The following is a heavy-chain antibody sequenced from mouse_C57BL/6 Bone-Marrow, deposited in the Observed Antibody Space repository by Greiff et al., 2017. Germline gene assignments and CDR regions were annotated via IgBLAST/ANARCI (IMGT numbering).Heavy chain of an antibody. CDR2: IYPYNGVS. Sequence: VQLQQSGPELVKPGASVKISCKASGYSFTGYYMHWVKQSHGNILDWIGYIYPYNGVSSYNQKFKGKATLTVDKSSITAYMELRSLTSEDSAVYYCASPLDYYGGYFDVWGTGTTVTVSS. CDR1: GYSFTGYY. D-gene: IGHD1-1*01. J-gene: IGHJ1*03. CDR3: ASPLDYYGGYFDV. V-gene: IGHV1-31*01.